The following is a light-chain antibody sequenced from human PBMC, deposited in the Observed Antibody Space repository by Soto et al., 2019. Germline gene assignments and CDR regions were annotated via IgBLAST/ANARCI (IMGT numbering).Light chain of an antibody. CDR1: QSVSNH. CDR3: QQYFTCPRT. Sequence: VMTQSPATLSVSPGEGATLSCSASQSVSNHLAWYQQRPGQAPRILIYGASTRATGIPARFSGSGSGTEFTLTISRLPSEDFALYFCQQYFTCPRTFGQGTKVEIK. V-gene: IGKV3-15*01. J-gene: IGKJ1*01. CDR2: GAS.